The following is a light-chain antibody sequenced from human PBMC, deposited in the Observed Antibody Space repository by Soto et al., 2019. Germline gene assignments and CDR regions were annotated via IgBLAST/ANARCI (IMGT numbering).Light chain of an antibody. CDR3: MQLVQWWT. V-gene: IGKV2-28*01. CDR2: LGS. CDR1: QSLLHSNGYNY. Sequence: IVFSQSPLPLPVTPGEPASISCRSIQSLLHSNGYNYLDWYLQKPGQSPQLLIYLGSNRASGVPDRFSGSGSGTDFTLKISRVEAEGVGVYYCMQLVQWWTFGQGTKV. J-gene: IGKJ1*01.